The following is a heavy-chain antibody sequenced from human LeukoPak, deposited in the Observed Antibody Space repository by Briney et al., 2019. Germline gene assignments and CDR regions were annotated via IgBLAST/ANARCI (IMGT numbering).Heavy chain of an antibody. J-gene: IGHJ5*02. CDR3: ARGLVRRAAGTSRWFDP. D-gene: IGHD6-13*01. V-gene: IGHV1-8*01. CDR2: MNPNSGNA. Sequence: ASVKVSCKASGYTFTSYDINWVRRATGQGLEWMGWMNPNSGNAGYAQKFQGRVTMTRNTSISTAYMELSSLRSEDTAVYYCARGLVRRAAGTSRWFDPWGQGTLVTVSS. CDR1: GYTFTSYD.